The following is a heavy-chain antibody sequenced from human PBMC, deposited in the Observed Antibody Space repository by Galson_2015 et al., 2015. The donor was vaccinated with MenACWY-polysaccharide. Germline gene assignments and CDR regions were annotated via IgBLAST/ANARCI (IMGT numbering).Heavy chain of an antibody. D-gene: IGHD3-22*01. CDR3: ARGGKYYYDSSGYLNWFDP. J-gene: IGHJ5*02. CDR2: MNPNSGNT. V-gene: IGHV1-8*01. CDR1: GYSFSSYD. Sequence: SVKVSCKASGYSFSSYDINWVRQTTGQGLEWMGWMNPNSGNTGHAQKFQGRVTMTRNTSIRIAYMELSSLRSEDTAVYYCARGGKYYYDSSGYLNWFDPGGQGPWSPSPQ.